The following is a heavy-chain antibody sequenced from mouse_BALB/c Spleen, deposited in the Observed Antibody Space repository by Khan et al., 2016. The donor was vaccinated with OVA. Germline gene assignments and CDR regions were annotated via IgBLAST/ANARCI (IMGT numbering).Heavy chain of an antibody. D-gene: IGHD3-2*02. Sequence: EVQLVQSGPGLVKPSQSLSLTCTITGYSITSGYGWNWIRQFPGNKLEWMGYISYSGSTNYNPSLKSRISLTRDTSKNQFFLQLNYVTTEDTATYYCARKARIKYWGQGTTLTVSS. CDR3: ARKARIKY. J-gene: IGHJ2*01. CDR2: ISYSGST. V-gene: IGHV3-2*02. CDR1: GYSITSGYG.